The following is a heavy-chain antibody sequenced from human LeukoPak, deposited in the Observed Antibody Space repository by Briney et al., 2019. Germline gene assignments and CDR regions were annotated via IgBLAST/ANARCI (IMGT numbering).Heavy chain of an antibody. D-gene: IGHD1-26*01. V-gene: IGHV5-51*01. Sequence: GESLKISCKGSGYSFTTYWIGWVRQMPGKGLEWMGIIYPGDSDTRYSPSFQGQVTISADKSISTAHLQWSSLKASDTAMYYCARLEGVVGATTSFDYWGQGTLVTVSS. CDR2: IYPGDSDT. CDR3: ARLEGVVGATTSFDY. CDR1: GYSFTTYW. J-gene: IGHJ4*02.